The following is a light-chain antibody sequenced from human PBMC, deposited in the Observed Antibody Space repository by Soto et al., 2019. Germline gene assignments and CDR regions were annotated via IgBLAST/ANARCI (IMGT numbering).Light chain of an antibody. CDR2: DVS. V-gene: IGLV2-14*03. CDR3: SSYTGSSTYV. Sequence: ALTQPASVSGSPGQSITISCTGTSSDVGGYNYVSWYQQHPGKAPKLMIYDVSNRPSGVSNRFSGSKSGNTASLTISGLQAEDESDYYCSSYTGSSTYVFGTGTKLTVL. J-gene: IGLJ1*01. CDR1: SSDVGGYNY.